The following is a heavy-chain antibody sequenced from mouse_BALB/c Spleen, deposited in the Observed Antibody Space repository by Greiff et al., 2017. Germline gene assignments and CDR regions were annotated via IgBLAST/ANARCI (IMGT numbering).Heavy chain of an antibody. Sequence: QVHVKQSGAELVRPGSSVKISCKASGYAFSSYWMNWVKQRPGQGLEWIGQIYPGDGDTNYNGKFKGKATLTADKSSSTAYMQLSSLTSEDSAVYFCARDDGYPWFAYWGQGTLVTVSA. CDR2: IYPGDGDT. D-gene: IGHD2-3*01. CDR1: GYAFSSYW. V-gene: IGHV1-80*01. J-gene: IGHJ3*01. CDR3: ARDDGYPWFAY.